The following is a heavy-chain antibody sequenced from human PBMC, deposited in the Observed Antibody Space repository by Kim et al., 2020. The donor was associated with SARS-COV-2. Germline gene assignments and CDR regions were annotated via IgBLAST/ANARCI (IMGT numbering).Heavy chain of an antibody. D-gene: IGHD6-19*01. CDR1: GYSFTSYW. Sequence: GESLKLSCKGSGYSFTSYWISWVRQMPGKGLEWMGRIDPSDSYTNYSPSFQGHVTISADKSISTAYLQWSSLKASDTAMYYCARQGRCGSGCPNYGMDVWGQGTTVTVSS. V-gene: IGHV5-10-1*01. CDR3: ARQGRCGSGCPNYGMDV. J-gene: IGHJ6*02. CDR2: IDPSDSYT.